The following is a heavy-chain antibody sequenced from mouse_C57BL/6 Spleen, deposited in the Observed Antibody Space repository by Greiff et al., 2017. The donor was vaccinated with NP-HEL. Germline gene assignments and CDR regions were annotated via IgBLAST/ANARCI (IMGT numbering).Heavy chain of an antibody. J-gene: IGHJ4*01. CDR3: ARGDHGRAMDY. Sequence: QVQLQQSGAELVKPGASVKISCKASGYAFSSYWMNWVKQRPGKGLEWIGQIYPGDGDTNYNGKFKGKATLTADKSSSTAYMQLSSLTSEDSAVYFCARGDHGRAMDYWGQGTSVTVSS. D-gene: IGHD1-1*01. V-gene: IGHV1-80*01. CDR1: GYAFSSYW. CDR2: IYPGDGDT.